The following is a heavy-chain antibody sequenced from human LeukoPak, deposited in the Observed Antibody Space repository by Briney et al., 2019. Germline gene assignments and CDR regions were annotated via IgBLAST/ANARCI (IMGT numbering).Heavy chain of an antibody. Sequence: GASVKVSRKASGGTFSSYAISWVRQAPGQGLEWMGGIIPIFGTANYAQKFQGRVTITADESTSTAYMELSSLRSEDTAVYYCARAPSGSYPFDYWGQGTLVTVSS. CDR2: IIPIFGTA. CDR1: GGTFSSYA. CDR3: ARAPSGSYPFDY. V-gene: IGHV1-69*13. D-gene: IGHD1-26*01. J-gene: IGHJ4*02.